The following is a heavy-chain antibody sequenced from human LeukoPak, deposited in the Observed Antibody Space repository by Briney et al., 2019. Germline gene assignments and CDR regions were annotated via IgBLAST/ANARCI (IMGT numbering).Heavy chain of an antibody. D-gene: IGHD2-2*01. CDR1: GFTFSSYA. Sequence: GGSLRLSCAASGFTFSSYAMSWVRQAPGKGLEWVSAISGGGGSTYYADSVKGRFTISRDNSKNTLYLQMNSLRAEDTAVYYCAKSIVVVPAAIFDYWGQGTLVTVSS. CDR2: ISGGGGST. V-gene: IGHV3-23*01. J-gene: IGHJ4*02. CDR3: AKSIVVVPAAIFDY.